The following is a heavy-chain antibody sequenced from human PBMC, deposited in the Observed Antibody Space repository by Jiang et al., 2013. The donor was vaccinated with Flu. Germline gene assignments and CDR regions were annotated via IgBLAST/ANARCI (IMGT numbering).Heavy chain of an antibody. D-gene: IGHD6-19*01. CDR2: ISSSSSTI. V-gene: IGHV3-48*02. J-gene: IGHJ3*02. Sequence: VQLVESGGGLVQPGGSLRLSCAASGFTFSSYSMNWVRQAPGKGLEWVSYISSSSSTIYYADSVKGRFTISRDNAKNSLYLQMNSLRDEDTAVYYCARLVSAGPRGAFDIWGQGTMVTVSS. CDR1: GFTFSSYS. CDR3: ARLVSAGPRGAFDI.